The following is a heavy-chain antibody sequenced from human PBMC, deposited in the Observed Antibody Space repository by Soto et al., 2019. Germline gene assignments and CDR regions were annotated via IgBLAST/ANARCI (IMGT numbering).Heavy chain of an antibody. V-gene: IGHV3-30-3*01. J-gene: IGHJ4*02. CDR3: ARDGWGSGIDY. CDR2: ISYDGSNK. CDR1: GFTFSSYA. Sequence: PGGSLRLSCAASGFTFSSYAMHWVRQAPGKGLEWVAVISYDGSNKYYADSVKGRFTISRDNSKNTLYLQMNSLRAEDTAVYYCARDGWGSGIDYWGQGTLVTVSS. D-gene: IGHD3-10*01.